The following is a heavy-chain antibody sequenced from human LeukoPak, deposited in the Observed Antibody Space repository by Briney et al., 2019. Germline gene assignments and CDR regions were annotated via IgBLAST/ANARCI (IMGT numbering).Heavy chain of an antibody. CDR1: GGSISSGTYS. J-gene: IGHJ4*02. CDR3: ASVPVSYYYDSSGYPDY. V-gene: IGHV4-61*02. CDR2: IHTTGST. D-gene: IGHD3-22*01. Sequence: SETLSLTCTVSGGSISSGTYSWSWIRQPAGKGLEWIGRIHTTGSTYYNPSLKSRVTISVDTSKNQFSLKLSSVTAADTAVYYCASVPVSYYYDSSGYPDYWGQGTLVTVSS.